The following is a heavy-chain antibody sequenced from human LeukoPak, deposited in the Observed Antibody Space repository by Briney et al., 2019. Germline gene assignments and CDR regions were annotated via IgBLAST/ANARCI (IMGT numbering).Heavy chain of an antibody. D-gene: IGHD3-3*01. Sequence: GGSLSLSCAPSGFTFSRYGMHWVRHPPGTGLEWVAVIWYDGSNKYYADSVKGRFTISRDNSKNTLYLQMNSLRAEDTAVYYCAKDSVPYYDFWSGYYTGMRGDYDYWGQGTLVTVSS. CDR3: AKDSVPYYDFWSGYYTGMRGDYDY. CDR2: IWYDGSNK. CDR1: GFTFSRYG. J-gene: IGHJ4*02. V-gene: IGHV3-33*06.